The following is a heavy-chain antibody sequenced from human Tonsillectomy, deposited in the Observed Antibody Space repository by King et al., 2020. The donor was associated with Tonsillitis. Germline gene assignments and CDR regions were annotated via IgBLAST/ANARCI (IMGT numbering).Heavy chain of an antibody. Sequence: QLQESGPGLVKPSETLSLTCTVSGGSMSSSSHYWGWIRQPPGKGLEWIGSIYYSGSTYYNPSLKSRVTISVDTSKNQFSLKLSSVTAADTAVYYCGRVTKLETKGDYGMDVWGQGTTVTVSS. V-gene: IGHV4-39*07. D-gene: IGHD2-21*02. J-gene: IGHJ6*02. CDR1: GGSMSSSSHY. CDR3: GRVTKLETKGDYGMDV. CDR2: IYYSGST.